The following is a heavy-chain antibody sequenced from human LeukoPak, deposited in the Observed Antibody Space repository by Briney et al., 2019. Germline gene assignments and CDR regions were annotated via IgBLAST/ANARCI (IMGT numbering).Heavy chain of an antibody. V-gene: IGHV1-24*01. CDR2: FDPEDGET. CDR3: ATPLKRYSGSYLPYP. D-gene: IGHD1-26*01. J-gene: IGHJ4*02. CDR1: GYTLTELS. Sequence: ASVKVSCKVSGYTLTELSMHWVRQAPGKGLEWMGGFDPEDGETIYAQKFQGRVTMTEDTSTDTAYMELSSLRSEDTAVYYCATPLKRYSGSYLPYPWGQGTLVTVSS.